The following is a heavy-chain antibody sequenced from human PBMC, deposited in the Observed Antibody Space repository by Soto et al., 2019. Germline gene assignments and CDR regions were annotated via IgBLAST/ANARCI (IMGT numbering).Heavy chain of an antibody. Sequence: SETLSLTCTVSGGSISSGGYYWSWIRQHPGKGLEWIGYIYYSGSTNYNPSLKSRVTISVDTSKNQFSLKLSSVTAADTAVYYCARGENWNDHWFDPWGQGTLVTVSS. CDR3: ARGENWNDHWFDP. CDR2: IYYSGST. D-gene: IGHD1-1*01. J-gene: IGHJ5*02. V-gene: IGHV4-31*03. CDR1: GGSISSGGYY.